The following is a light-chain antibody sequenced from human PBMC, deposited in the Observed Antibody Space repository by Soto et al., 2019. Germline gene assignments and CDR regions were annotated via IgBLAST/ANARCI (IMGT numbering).Light chain of an antibody. Sequence: NFMLTQPHSVSESPGKTVTISCTRSSGSIASNYVQWYHQRPGSAPTIVMYEDNQRPSGVPDRFSGSIDRSSNSASLTISGLKTEDEDDFYCQSYDSSNWVFGGGTQLTVL. CDR3: QSYDSSNWV. V-gene: IGLV6-57*04. J-gene: IGLJ3*02. CDR2: EDN. CDR1: SGSIASNY.